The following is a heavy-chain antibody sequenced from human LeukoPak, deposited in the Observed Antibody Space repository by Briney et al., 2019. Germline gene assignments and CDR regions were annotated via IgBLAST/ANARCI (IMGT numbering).Heavy chain of an antibody. CDR1: GGSFSGYY. Sequence: SETLSLTCAVYGGSFSGYYWSWIRQPPGKGLEWIGEINHSGSTNYNPSLKSRVTISVDTSKNQFSLKLSSVTAADTAVYYCAQVSYCGGDCYSGHYYGMDVWGQGTTVAVSS. CDR3: AQVSYCGGDCYSGHYYGMDV. D-gene: IGHD2-21*02. J-gene: IGHJ6*01. V-gene: IGHV4-34*01. CDR2: INHSGST.